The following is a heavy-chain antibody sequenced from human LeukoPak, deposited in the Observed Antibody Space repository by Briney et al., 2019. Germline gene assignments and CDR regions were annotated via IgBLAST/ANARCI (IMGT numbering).Heavy chain of an antibody. Sequence: SETLSLTCTVSGDSISGYYWTWIRQPPGRGLEWIGYIYYGGSTKYNPSLKSRVTISVDTSKNQFSLKLTPLTAADTAVYYCARRGGWSGQSFDYWGQGTLVTVSS. D-gene: IGHD3-3*01. J-gene: IGHJ4*02. CDR2: IYYGGST. V-gene: IGHV4-59*01. CDR3: ARRGGWSGQSFDY. CDR1: GDSISGYY.